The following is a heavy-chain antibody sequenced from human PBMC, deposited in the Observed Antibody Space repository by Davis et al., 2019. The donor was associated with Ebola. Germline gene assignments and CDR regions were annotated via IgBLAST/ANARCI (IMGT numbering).Heavy chain of an antibody. J-gene: IGHJ6*02. CDR3: ARVRITMFGVVTLFGMDV. Sequence: MPSETLSLTCTVSGGSISSSSYYWSWIRQPPGKGLEWIGEINHSGSTNYNPSLKSRVTISVDTSKNQFSLKLSSVTAADTAVYYCARVRITMFGVVTLFGMDVWGQGTTVTVSS. V-gene: IGHV4-39*07. D-gene: IGHD3-3*01. CDR1: GGSISSSSYY. CDR2: INHSGST.